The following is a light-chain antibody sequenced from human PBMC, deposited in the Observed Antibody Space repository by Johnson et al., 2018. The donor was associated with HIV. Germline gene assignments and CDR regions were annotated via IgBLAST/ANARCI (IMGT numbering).Light chain of an antibody. Sequence: QSVLTQPPSVSAAPGQKVTISCSGSSSNIGNNYVSWYQQLPGTAPKLLIYENNKRPSGIPDRFSGSKSGTSATLGITGLQTGDEADYYCATWDRSLTGGGGFGTGTKVPVL. CDR1: SSNIGNNY. CDR2: ENN. J-gene: IGLJ1*01. V-gene: IGLV1-51*02. CDR3: ATWDRSLTGGGG.